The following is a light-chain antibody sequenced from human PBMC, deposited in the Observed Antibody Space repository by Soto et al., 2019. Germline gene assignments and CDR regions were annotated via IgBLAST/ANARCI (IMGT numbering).Light chain of an antibody. CDR1: QDIGND. J-gene: IGKJ1*01. V-gene: IGKV1-6*02. CDR3: LQDYTYPWT. CDR2: AAS. Sequence: IQLTQSPSSLSASVRDRVTLTCRASQDIGNDLGWYQQKPGKAPNLLIYAASSLRSGVPSRFSGSGSGTHFTLTINSLQAEDSATYFCLQDYTYPWTFGQGTKVDIK.